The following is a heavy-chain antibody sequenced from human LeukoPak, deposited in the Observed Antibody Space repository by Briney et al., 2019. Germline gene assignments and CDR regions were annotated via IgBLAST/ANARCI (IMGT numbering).Heavy chain of an antibody. CDR1: GFSFSTYG. D-gene: IGHD3/OR15-3a*01. J-gene: IGHJ4*02. V-gene: IGHV3-30*02. Sequence: GGSLRLSCAASGFSFSTYGMHWVRQAPGKALEWVAFIEYAGTNTYYQDSLKGRFTISTDHSKNPPYLQMHSRSTEDTAMYYCAIEGTGYYRTIDYWGQGTLVTVSS. CDR3: AIEGTGYYRTIDY. CDR2: IEYAGTNT.